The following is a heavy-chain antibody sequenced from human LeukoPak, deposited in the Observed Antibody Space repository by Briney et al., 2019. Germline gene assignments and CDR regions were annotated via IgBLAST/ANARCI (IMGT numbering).Heavy chain of an antibody. Sequence: PETPSLTCTVSGGPNSSYYGSWIWQPPGKGLEWIGYIYYSGSTNYNPSLKSRVTISVDTSKNQFSLKLSSVTAADTAVYYCAGALVVVRDAFDIWGQGTMVTVSS. J-gene: IGHJ3*02. CDR1: GGPNSSYY. CDR3: AGALVVVRDAFDI. D-gene: IGHD3-22*01. CDR2: IYYSGST. V-gene: IGHV4-59*01.